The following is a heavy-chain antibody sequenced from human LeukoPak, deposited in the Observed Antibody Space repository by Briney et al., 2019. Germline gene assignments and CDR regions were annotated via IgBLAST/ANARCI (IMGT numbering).Heavy chain of an antibody. CDR2: INAGNGNT. CDR3: ARDWHDSSGLLPFDY. Sequence: ASVKVSSKASGYTFTSYAMHWVRQAPGQRLEWMGWINAGNGNTKYSQKFQGRVTITRDTSASTAYMELSSLRSEDTAVYYCARDWHDSSGLLPFDYWGQGTLVTVSS. CDR1: GYTFTSYA. J-gene: IGHJ4*02. D-gene: IGHD3-22*01. V-gene: IGHV1-3*01.